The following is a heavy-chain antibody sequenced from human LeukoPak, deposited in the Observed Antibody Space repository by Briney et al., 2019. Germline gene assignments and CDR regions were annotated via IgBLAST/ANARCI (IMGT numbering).Heavy chain of an antibody. D-gene: IGHD5-18*01. CDR1: GFTFTSSA. CDR2: IAVGSGNT. J-gene: IGHJ4*02. Sequence: GASVKVSCKASGFTFTSSAVQWVRQARGQRLEWIGWIAVGSGNTNYAQKFQERVTITRDMSTSTAYMELSSLRSEDTAVYYCAAHVDTAMVVAAYYFDYWGQGTLVTVSS. CDR3: AAHVDTAMVVAAYYFDY. V-gene: IGHV1-58*01.